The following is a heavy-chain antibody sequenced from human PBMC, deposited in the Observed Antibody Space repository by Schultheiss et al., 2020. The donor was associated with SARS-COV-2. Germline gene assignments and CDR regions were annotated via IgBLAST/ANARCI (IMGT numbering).Heavy chain of an antibody. Sequence: GESLKISCAASGFTFSSYAMHWVRQAPGKGLEWVAVISYDGSNKYYADSVKGRFTISRDNSKNTLYLQMNSLRAEDTAVYYCAREDSSGYYGYYFDYWGQGTLVTVSS. J-gene: IGHJ4*02. V-gene: IGHV3-30-3*01. D-gene: IGHD3-22*01. CDR2: ISYDGSNK. CDR1: GFTFSSYA. CDR3: AREDSSGYYGYYFDY.